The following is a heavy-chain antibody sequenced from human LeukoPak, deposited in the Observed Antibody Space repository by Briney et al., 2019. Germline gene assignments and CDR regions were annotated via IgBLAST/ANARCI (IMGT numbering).Heavy chain of an antibody. CDR1: GFSLTTRGLG. CDR2: IYWDDDK. D-gene: IGHD3-22*01. Sequence: KESGPTLVKPTQTLTLTCTFSGFSLTTRGLGVGWIRQPPGKALEWLALIYWDDDKRYSPSLKSRLTITKDTSKNQVVLTMANMDPVDTATYYCVHGLSAYDSSRYYYGPSYYFDYWGQGTLVTVSS. J-gene: IGHJ4*02. V-gene: IGHV2-5*02. CDR3: VHGLSAYDSSRYYYGPSYYFDY.